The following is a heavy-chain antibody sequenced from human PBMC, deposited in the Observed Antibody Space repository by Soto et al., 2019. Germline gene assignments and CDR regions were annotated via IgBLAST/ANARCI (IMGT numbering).Heavy chain of an antibody. Sequence: PSETLSLTCAVYGGSFSGYYWSWIRQPPGRGLEWIGESNHSGSTNYNPSLKSRVTISEDTSKSQFSLKVNSMTAADTAVYYCARYRREAVAGYTLDNWGQGILVTVSS. V-gene: IGHV4-34*01. CDR2: SNHSGST. J-gene: IGHJ4*02. D-gene: IGHD6-13*01. CDR1: GGSFSGYY. CDR3: ARYRREAVAGYTLDN.